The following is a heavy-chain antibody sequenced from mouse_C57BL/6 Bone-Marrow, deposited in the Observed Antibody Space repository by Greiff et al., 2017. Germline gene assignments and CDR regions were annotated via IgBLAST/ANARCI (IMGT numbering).Heavy chain of an antibody. CDR3: ARWWLLFFDY. CDR1: GYTFTGYW. CDR2: ILPGSGNT. Sequence: LEESGAELMKPGASVKLSCKATGYTFTGYWIEWVKQRPGHGLEWIGEILPGSGNTNYNEKFKGKATFTEDTSSNTAYMQLSSLTTEDSAIYYCARWWLLFFDYGGRGTTLTVSS. V-gene: IGHV1-9*01. D-gene: IGHD2-3*01. J-gene: IGHJ2*01.